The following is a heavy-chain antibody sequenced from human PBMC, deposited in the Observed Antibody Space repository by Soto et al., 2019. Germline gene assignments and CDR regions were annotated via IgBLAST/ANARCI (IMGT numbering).Heavy chain of an antibody. CDR1: GGSISSSSYY. V-gene: IGHV4-39*01. D-gene: IGHD6-13*01. CDR3: ASHHAGPFAY. CDR2: INHSGST. J-gene: IGHJ4*02. Sequence: SETLSLTCTVSGGSISSSSYYWGWIRQPPGKGLEWIGEINHSGSTNYNPSLKCRVTISVDTSKNQFSLKLTSVTAADAAVYYCASHHAGPFAYWGQGTLVPVYS.